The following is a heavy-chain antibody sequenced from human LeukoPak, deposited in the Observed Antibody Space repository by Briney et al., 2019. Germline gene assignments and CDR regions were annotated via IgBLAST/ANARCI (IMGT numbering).Heavy chain of an antibody. CDR2: THYRSTWYN. CDR3: ARRLTQYDCFDP. D-gene: IGHD2-2*01. V-gene: IGHV6-1*01. CDR1: GDSVSSNSAA. Sequence: SQTLSLTCAISGDSVSSNSAAWNWIRQSPSRGLEWLGRTHYRSTWYNDYAVSVRGRITVNPDTSKNQFSLHLNSVTPEDTAVYYCARRLTQYDCFDPWGQGILVTVSS. J-gene: IGHJ5*02.